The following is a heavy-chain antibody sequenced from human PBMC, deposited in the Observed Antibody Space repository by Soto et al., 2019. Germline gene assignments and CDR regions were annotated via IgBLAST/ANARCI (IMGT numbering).Heavy chain of an antibody. Sequence: SVKVYCKASGGTFSSYAISWVRQAPGQGLEWMGGIIPIFGTANYAQKFQGRFTISRDKSKNTLYLQMNSLRVEDTAVYYCARDGVGSTFFWGFLDYWGPGTLVTVSS. CDR1: GGTFSSYA. CDR2: IIPIFGTA. CDR3: ARDGVGSTFFWGFLDY. D-gene: IGHD3-10*01. V-gene: IGHV1-69*05. J-gene: IGHJ4*02.